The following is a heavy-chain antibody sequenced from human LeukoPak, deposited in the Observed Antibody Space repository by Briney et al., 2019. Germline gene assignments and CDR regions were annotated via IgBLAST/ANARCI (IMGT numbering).Heavy chain of an antibody. CDR3: ARSSSSGWGFRFDP. CDR2: IYYSGST. CDR1: GGSISSSTYY. J-gene: IGHJ5*02. V-gene: IGHV4-39*07. D-gene: IGHD6-19*01. Sequence: SETLSLTCTVSGGSISSSTYYWGWIRQPPGKGLEWIANIYYSGSTYYNASLKSRVTISVDTSKNQFSLKLSSVTAADTAVYYCARSSSSGWGFRFDPWGQGTLVTVSS.